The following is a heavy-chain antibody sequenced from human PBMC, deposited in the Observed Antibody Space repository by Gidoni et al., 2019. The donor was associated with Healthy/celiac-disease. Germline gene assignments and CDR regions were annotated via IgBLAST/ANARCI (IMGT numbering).Heavy chain of an antibody. D-gene: IGHD2-2*01. J-gene: IGHJ5*02. CDR1: GGTFSSYA. CDR3: ERSGYCSSNSCHPAGNWFDP. CDR2: IIPILGIA. Sequence: QVQLVQSGAEVKMPGSSVKVSCTPSGGTFSSYAISWVGQAPGQGLEWMGRIIPILGIANYAQKFQDRVKITADKSTSKADMELSSLRSEDKAVYYGERSGYCSSNSCHPAGNWFDPWGQGTLVTVSS. V-gene: IGHV1-69*04.